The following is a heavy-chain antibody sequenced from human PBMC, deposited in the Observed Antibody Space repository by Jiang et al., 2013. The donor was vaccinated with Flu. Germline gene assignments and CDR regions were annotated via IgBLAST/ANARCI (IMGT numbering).Heavy chain of an antibody. CDR3: ARDAVVAAATAWFDP. CDR2: INPTGGAA. D-gene: IGHD2-15*01. CDR1: GYPFSAYF. V-gene: IGHV1-46*01. J-gene: IGHJ5*02. Sequence: SGAEVKKPGDSIKISCKASGYPFSAYFIHWVRQAPGQRLEWMGIINPTGGAADYAQKFKGRVTMTSDTSTSTVYMELGNLRSDDTAVYYCARDAVVAAATAWFDPWGQGTLVTVSS.